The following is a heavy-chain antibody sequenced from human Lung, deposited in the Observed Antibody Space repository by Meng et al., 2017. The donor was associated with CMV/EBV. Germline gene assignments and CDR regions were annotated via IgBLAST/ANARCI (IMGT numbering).Heavy chain of an antibody. D-gene: IGHD1-26*01. CDR1: GFSFSDHY. Sequence: GGSXRLXXAGSGFSFSDHYIDWVRQAPGKGLQWVGRVGNKVSRYSTEFAASVTDRFSFSRDDSENSVYLQMHSLKIEDTAVYYCTKGYSGINVYAFDVWGPGTKVTVSS. CDR3: TKGYSGINVYAFDV. CDR2: VGNKVSRYST. J-gene: IGHJ3*01. V-gene: IGHV3-72*01.